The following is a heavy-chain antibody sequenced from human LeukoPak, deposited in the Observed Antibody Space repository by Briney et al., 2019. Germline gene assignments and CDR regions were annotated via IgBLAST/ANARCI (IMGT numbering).Heavy chain of an antibody. CDR1: GGSFSGYY. V-gene: IGHV4-34*01. J-gene: IGHJ5*02. CDR2: INHSGST. Sequence: SETLSLTCAVYGGSFSGYYWSWIRQPPGKGLEWIGEINHSGSTNYNPFLKSRVTISVDTSKNQFSLKLSSVTAADTAVYYCARGLGLRYFDWSKNWFDPWGQGTLVTVSS. CDR3: ARGLGLRYFDWSKNWFDP. D-gene: IGHD3-9*01.